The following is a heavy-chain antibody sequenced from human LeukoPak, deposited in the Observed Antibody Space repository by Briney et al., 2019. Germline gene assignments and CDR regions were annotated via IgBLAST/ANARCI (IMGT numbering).Heavy chain of an antibody. V-gene: IGHV4-59*01. Sequence: SGGSLRLSCAASGFTFSNYAMSWVRQAPGKGLEWIGYIYYSGSTNYNPSLKSRVTISVDTSKNQFSLKLSSVTAADTAVYYCARLPMVRGTLRPPPFDYWGQGTLVTVSS. CDR2: IYYSGST. J-gene: IGHJ4*02. D-gene: IGHD3-10*01. CDR1: GFTFSNYA. CDR3: ARLPMVRGTLRPPPFDY.